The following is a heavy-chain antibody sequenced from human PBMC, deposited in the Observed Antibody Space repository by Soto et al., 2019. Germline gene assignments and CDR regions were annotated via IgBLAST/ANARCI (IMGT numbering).Heavy chain of an antibody. J-gene: IGHJ4*02. V-gene: IGHV1-46*01. CDR1: GYTFVNYY. CDR2: INPSGGGT. Sequence: GASVKVSCKTSGYTFVNYYLHWVRQAPGQGLEWMGIINPSGGGTNYAQKFQGRVTMTRDTSTSTVHMELSSLRFEDTAVYYCARDLSGRSFGPQGDWGQGTLVTVS. D-gene: IGHD1-26*01. CDR3: ARDLSGRSFGPQGD.